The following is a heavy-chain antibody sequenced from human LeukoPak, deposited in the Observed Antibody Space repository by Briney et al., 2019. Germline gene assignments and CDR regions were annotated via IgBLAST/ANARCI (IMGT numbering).Heavy chain of an antibody. CDR1: TDSIRSSSYY. D-gene: IGHD3-22*01. CDR2: IYNSGTT. V-gene: IGHV4-61*05. J-gene: IGHJ3*01. Sequence: SETLSLTCTLSTDSIRSSSYYWGWIRQPPGKGLEWIGYIYNSGTTKYSASLKSRVIISLDTSKNLLSLKLSSVTAADTAVYYCARGRDTSYVNSSGRYLSWMGDFDVWGQGTMVTVSS. CDR3: ARGRDTSYVNSSGRYLSWMGDFDV.